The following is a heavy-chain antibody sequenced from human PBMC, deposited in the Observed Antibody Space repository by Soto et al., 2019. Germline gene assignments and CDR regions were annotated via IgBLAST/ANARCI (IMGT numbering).Heavy chain of an antibody. V-gene: IGHV1-3*01. Sequence: QVQLVQSGAEVKKPGASVKVSCKASGYTFTSYAMHWVRQAPGQRLEWMGWINAGNGNTKYSQKFQGRVTITRDTSASTSYMERSSMRSEDTAVYYCAGGYCSGCSCHLYYFDYWGQGTLVTVST. CDR1: GYTFTSYA. CDR3: AGGYCSGCSCHLYYFDY. CDR2: INAGNGNT. J-gene: IGHJ4*02. D-gene: IGHD2-15*01.